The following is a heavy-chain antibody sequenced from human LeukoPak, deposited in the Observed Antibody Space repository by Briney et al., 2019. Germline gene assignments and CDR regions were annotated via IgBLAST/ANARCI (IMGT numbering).Heavy chain of an antibody. J-gene: IGHJ6*02. Sequence: PGRSLRLSCAASGVTFSSYAMHWGRHAPGEGVEWAAVILYDGGNNYYADSVNGRFTNSRDNSKNTLSLHMNSLRAEDTAVYYCARDVLRFWEWLYTTDYDYGMDVWGQGTTVTVSS. CDR1: GVTFSSYA. V-gene: IGHV3-30-3*01. CDR3: ARDVLRFWEWLYTTDYDYGMDV. D-gene: IGHD3-3*01. CDR2: ILYDGGNN.